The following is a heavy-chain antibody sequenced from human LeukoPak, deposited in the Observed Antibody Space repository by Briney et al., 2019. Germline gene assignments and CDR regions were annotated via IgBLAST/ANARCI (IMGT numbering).Heavy chain of an antibody. CDR1: GFTFSSYG. CDR2: ISSSSSTT. D-gene: IGHD5/OR15-5a*01. J-gene: IGHJ4*02. Sequence: PGRSLRLSCAASGFTFSSYGMHWVRQAPGKGLEWVSHISSSSSTTDYADSVKGRFTISRDNAKNSLYLQMNRLRAEDTAVYYCTVSFDHWGQGTLVTVSS. CDR3: TVSFDH. V-gene: IGHV3-48*01.